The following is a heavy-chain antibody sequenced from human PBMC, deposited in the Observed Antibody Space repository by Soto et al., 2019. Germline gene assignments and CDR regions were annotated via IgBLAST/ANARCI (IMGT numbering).Heavy chain of an antibody. CDR2: INSNGRST. V-gene: IGHV3-74*01. CDR3: ARGGAARAYYYYGLDV. D-gene: IGHD6-6*01. Sequence: XEALSLSCAASGFTISNYCVHWVRQVPGKGLVWVSRINSNGRSTNYADSVKGRFTISRDNATNTLHLQMDSLRAEDTAMYFCARGGAARAYYYYGLDVWGLGTTVTVSS. J-gene: IGHJ6*02. CDR1: GFTISNYC.